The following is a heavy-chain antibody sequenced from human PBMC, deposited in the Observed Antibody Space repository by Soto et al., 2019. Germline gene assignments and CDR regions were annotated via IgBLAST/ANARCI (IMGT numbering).Heavy chain of an antibody. D-gene: IGHD6-13*01. CDR1: GGTFSSYA. J-gene: IGHJ6*02. CDR3: AIGGQQVEGGGYYYYYGMDV. CDR2: IIPIFGTA. V-gene: IGHV1-69*06. Sequence: QVQLVQSGAEVKKPGSSVKVSCKASGGTFSSYAISWVRQAPGQGLEWMGGIIPIFGTANYAQKFQGRVTIPADKSTSTACMGLSSLRAEDTAVYYCAIGGQQVEGGGYYYYYGMDVWGQGTTVTVSS.